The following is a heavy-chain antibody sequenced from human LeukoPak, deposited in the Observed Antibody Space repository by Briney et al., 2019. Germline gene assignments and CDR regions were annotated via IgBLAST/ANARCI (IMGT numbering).Heavy chain of an antibody. CDR2: INPNSGGT. CDR3: ARVDYYDSSGYYYY. V-gene: IGHV1-2*02. J-gene: IGHJ4*02. Sequence: ASVKVSCKASGYTFTGYYMDWVRQAPGQGLEWMGWINPNSGGTNYAQKFQGRVTMTRDTSISTAYMELSRLRSDDTAVYYCARVDYYDSSGYYYYWGQGTLVTASS. CDR1: GYTFTGYY. D-gene: IGHD3-22*01.